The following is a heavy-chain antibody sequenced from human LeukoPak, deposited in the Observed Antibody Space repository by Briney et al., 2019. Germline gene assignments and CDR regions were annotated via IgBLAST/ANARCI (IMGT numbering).Heavy chain of an antibody. J-gene: IGHJ4*02. V-gene: IGHV3-23*01. D-gene: IGHD6-13*01. Sequence: GGSLRLSCAASGLTFRNTAMSWVRQAPGKGLEWVSSISGSGGSTYYADFVRGRFSISRDDSKNTLSLQMNSLTAEDTAIYYCAIGGGISTPGHWGQGTLVTVSS. CDR3: AIGGGISTPGH. CDR2: ISGSGGST. CDR1: GLTFRNTA.